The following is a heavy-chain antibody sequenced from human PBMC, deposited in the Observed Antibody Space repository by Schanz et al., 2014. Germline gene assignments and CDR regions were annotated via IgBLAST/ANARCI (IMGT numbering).Heavy chain of an antibody. CDR2: IGYLGDT. CDR1: GFTFNSYA. CDR3: ARGTDWNLHY. J-gene: IGHJ4*02. Sequence: DVQLLESGGGLVQPGGSLRLSCAASGFTFNSYAMTWVRQGTGKGLEWVSTIGYLGDTYYPDSVKGRFTVSRDSGQNSLYLQMNSLRAGDTAVYYCARGTDWNLHYWGQGALVTVSS. D-gene: IGHD1-1*01. V-gene: IGHV3-13*01.